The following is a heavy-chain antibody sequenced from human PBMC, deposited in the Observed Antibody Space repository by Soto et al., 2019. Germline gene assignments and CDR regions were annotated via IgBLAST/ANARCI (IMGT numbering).Heavy chain of an antibody. CDR3: AGAPWGGDSYGMDG. V-gene: IGHV3-21*01. CDR2: ISSSSSYI. D-gene: IGHD2-21*02. Sequence: EVQLVESGGGLVKPGGSLRLSCAASGFTFSSYSMNWVRQAPGKGLEWVSSISSSSSYIYYADSVKGRFTISRDNAKNSLYLQMNSLGAEGTAVDYCAGAPWGGDSYGMDGWGQGTTVTVSS. J-gene: IGHJ6*02. CDR1: GFTFSSYS.